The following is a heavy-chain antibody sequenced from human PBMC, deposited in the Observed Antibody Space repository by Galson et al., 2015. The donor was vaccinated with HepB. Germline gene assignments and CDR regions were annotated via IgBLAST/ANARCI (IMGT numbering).Heavy chain of an antibody. V-gene: IGHV3-48*01. CDR2: ISSSSSTI. CDR1: GFTFSSYS. J-gene: IGHJ6*03. Sequence: SLRLSCAASGFTFSSYSMNWVRQAPGKGLEWVSYISSSSSTIYYADSVKGRFTISRDNAKNSLYLQMNSLRAEDTAVYYCAREGQLVGEWHYYYYMDVWGKGTTVTVSS. D-gene: IGHD6-6*01. CDR3: AREGQLVGEWHYYYYMDV.